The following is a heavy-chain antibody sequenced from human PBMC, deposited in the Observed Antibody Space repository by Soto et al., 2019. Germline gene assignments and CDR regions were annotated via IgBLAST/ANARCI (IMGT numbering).Heavy chain of an antibody. CDR1: GFTFSSYS. CDR2: ISSSSSTI. CDR3: ARARTTGIGYYFYY. D-gene: IGHD1-1*01. V-gene: IGHV3-48*01. J-gene: IGHJ4*02. Sequence: EVQLVESGGGLVQPGGSLRLSCAASGFTFSSYSMNWVRQAPGKGLEWVSYISSSSSTIYYAASVKSLFTISRDNAKNSLYLQMNSLRAEDTAVYYCARARTTGIGYYFYYWGQGTLVTVSS.